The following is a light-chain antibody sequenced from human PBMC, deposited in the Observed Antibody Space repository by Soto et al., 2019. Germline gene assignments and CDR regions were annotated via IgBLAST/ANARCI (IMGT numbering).Light chain of an antibody. CDR3: QQRTNWRIT. CDR2: GAS. CDR1: QSVSSSY. J-gene: IGKJ5*01. V-gene: IGKV3D-20*02. Sequence: ESVLTQSPGTLSLSPGERATLSCRASQSVSSSYLAWYQQKPGQAPRLLIYGASSRATGIPDRFSGSGSGTDFTLTISRLEPEDFAVYYCQQRTNWRITFGQGTRLEIK.